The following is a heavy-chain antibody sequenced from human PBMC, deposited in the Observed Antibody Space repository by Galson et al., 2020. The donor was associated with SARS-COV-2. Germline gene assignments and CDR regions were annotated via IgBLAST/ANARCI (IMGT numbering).Heavy chain of an antibody. J-gene: IGHJ4*02. Sequence: SETLSLTCTVSGGSISSHYWSWIRQSPGKGLEWIGCIYNSGNTDYNHSLKSRVTISIDTSKNQFSLKVSSVTAADTAVYYCSRAAVAGPFDYWGQGTLVTVSS. CDR3: SRAAVAGPFDY. D-gene: IGHD6-19*01. CDR2: IYNSGNT. CDR1: GGSISSHY. V-gene: IGHV4-59*11.